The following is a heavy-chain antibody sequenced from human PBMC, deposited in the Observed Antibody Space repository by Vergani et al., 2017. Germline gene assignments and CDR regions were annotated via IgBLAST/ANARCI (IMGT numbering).Heavy chain of an antibody. CDR3: ARYFSLQSIAAPVYYMDV. Sequence: QVQLVQSGAEVKKPGSSVKVSCKASGGTFSSYTISWVRQAPGKGLEWMGRIIPILGIANYAQNVQGRVTMTADKSTSTAYMELSSLRSEDTAVYYCARYFSLQSIAAPVYYMDVWGKGTTVTVSS. J-gene: IGHJ6*03. D-gene: IGHD6-6*01. CDR1: GGTFSSYT. V-gene: IGHV1-69*02. CDR2: IIPILGIA.